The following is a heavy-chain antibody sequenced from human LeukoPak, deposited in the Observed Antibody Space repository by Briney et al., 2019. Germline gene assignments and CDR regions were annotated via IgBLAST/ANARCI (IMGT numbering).Heavy chain of an antibody. CDR3: ARDSGIPGEYYFDY. CDR1: GFTFSSYA. V-gene: IGHV3-64*02. J-gene: IGHJ4*02. CDR2: ISSNGGST. Sequence: RGSLRLSCAASGFTFSSYAMHWVRQAPGKGLEYVSAISSNGGSTYYADSVKGRFTISRDNSKNTLYLQMGSLRAEDMAVYYCARDSGIPGEYYFDYWGQGTLVTVSS. D-gene: IGHD3-10*01.